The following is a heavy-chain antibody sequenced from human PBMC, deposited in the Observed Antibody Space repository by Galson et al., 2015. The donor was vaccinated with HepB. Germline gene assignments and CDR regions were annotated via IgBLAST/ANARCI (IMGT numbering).Heavy chain of an antibody. CDR2: ISYDGSNK. D-gene: IGHD5-12*01. CDR3: AREGYGGHYFDY. Sequence: SLRLSCAASGFTFSSYAMHWVRQAPGKGLEWVAVISYDGSNKYYADSVKGRFTISRDNSKNTLYLQMNSLRAEDTAVYYCAREGYGGHYFDYWGQGTLVTVSS. J-gene: IGHJ4*02. CDR1: GFTFSSYA. V-gene: IGHV3-30*04.